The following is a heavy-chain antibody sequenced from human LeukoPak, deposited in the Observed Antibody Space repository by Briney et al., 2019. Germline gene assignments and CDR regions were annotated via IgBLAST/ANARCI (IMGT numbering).Heavy chain of an antibody. CDR3: ARKTGGHYPFDS. D-gene: IGHD2-8*02. CDR2: VGYGGDT. CDR1: GFTFSRSS. J-gene: IGHJ4*01. Sequence: PGGSLRLSCAASGFTFSRSSMNWVRQAPGKELEWVSVVGYGGDTFYAASVRGRFTVSRDNSKNTLYLQMNTLRVEDTAVYYCARKTGGHYPFDSWGQGTLVTVSS. V-gene: IGHV3-23*01.